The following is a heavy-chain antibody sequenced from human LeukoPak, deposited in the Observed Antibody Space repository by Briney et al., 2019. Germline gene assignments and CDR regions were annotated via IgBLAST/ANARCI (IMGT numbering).Heavy chain of an antibody. CDR1: GFTFSSYG. CDR3: VRDFEWSFDT. J-gene: IGHJ4*02. Sequence: PGGSLRLSCAASGFTFSSYGMHWVRQAPGKGLEWVAFIRYDGSNKYYADSVKGRFTISRDNSKNTLYLQMNSLRPEDTALYYCVRDFEWSFDTWDQEPWSPSPQ. V-gene: IGHV3-30*02. CDR2: IRYDGSNK. D-gene: IGHD3-3*01.